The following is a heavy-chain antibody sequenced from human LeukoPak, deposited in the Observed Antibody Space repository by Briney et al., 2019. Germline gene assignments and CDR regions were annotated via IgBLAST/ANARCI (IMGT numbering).Heavy chain of an antibody. CDR3: AKYVSGYSYKYYFDY. J-gene: IGHJ4*02. V-gene: IGHV3-23*01. D-gene: IGHD5-18*01. CDR1: GFTLSSYA. Sequence: PGGSLRLSCAASGFTLSSYAMSWVRQAPGKGLEWVSAISGSGGSTYYADSVKGRFTISRDNSKNTLYLQMNSLRAEDTAVYYCAKYVSGYSYKYYFDYWGQGTLVTVSS. CDR2: ISGSGGST.